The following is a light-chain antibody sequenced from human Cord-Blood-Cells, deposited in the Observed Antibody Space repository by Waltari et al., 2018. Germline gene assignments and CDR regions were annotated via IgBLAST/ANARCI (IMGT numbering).Light chain of an antibody. V-gene: IGLV2-14*03. CDR3: SSYTSSSTLYV. Sequence: LMIYDVSNRPSGVSNRFSGSKSGNTASLTISGLQAEDEADYYCSSYTSSSTLYVIGTGTKVTVL. J-gene: IGLJ1*01. CDR2: DVS.